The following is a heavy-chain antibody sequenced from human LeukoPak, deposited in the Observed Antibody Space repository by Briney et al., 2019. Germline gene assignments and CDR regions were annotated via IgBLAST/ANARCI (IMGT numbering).Heavy chain of an antibody. CDR3: AKGSGSYLSPLYYFDY. CDR1: GFTVRTDY. V-gene: IGHV3-53*01. D-gene: IGHD1-26*01. CDR2: IYSGGDT. J-gene: IGHJ4*02. Sequence: AGGSLRLSCAASGFTVRTDYMNWVRQAPGKGLEWVSLIYSGGDTYYADSVKGRFTISRDNSKNTLYLQMNTLRAEDTAVYYCAKGSGSYLSPLYYFDYWSQGTLVTVSS.